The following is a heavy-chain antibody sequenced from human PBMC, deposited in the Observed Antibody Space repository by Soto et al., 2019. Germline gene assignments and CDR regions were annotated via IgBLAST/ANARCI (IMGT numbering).Heavy chain of an antibody. D-gene: IGHD3-9*01. J-gene: IGHJ4*02. CDR1: GFTFSSYA. Sequence: GGSLRLSCAASGFTFSSYAMSWVRQSPGKGLEWVSAISGSGGSTYYADSVKGRSTISRDNSKNTLYLQMNSLRAEDTAVYYCAKDLRYFDWLPFDYWGQGTLVTVSS. V-gene: IGHV3-23*01. CDR3: AKDLRYFDWLPFDY. CDR2: ISGSGGST.